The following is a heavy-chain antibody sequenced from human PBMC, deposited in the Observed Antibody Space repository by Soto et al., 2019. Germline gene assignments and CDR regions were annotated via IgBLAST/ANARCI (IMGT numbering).Heavy chain of an antibody. CDR1: GGSISSGGYY. J-gene: IGHJ4*02. CDR3: ARERVYYCSSTSCYAWYFDY. Sequence: LSLTCTVSGGSISSGGYYWSWIRQHPGKGLEWIGYIYYSGSTYYNPSLKSRVTISVDTSKNQFSLKLSSVTAADTAVYYCARERVYYCSSTSCYAWYFDYWGQGTLVTVSS. V-gene: IGHV4-31*03. CDR2: IYYSGST. D-gene: IGHD2-2*01.